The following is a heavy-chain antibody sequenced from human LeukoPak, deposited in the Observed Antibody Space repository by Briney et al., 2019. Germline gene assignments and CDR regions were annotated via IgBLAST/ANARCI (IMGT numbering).Heavy chain of an antibody. D-gene: IGHD5-24*01. Sequence: SETLSLTCAVYGGSFSGYYWIWIRQPPGKGLEWIGEINHSGSTNYNPSLKSRVTISVDTSKNQFSLKLSSVTAADTAVYYCARYGDAQYYYYGMDVWGQGTTVTVSS. J-gene: IGHJ6*02. CDR2: INHSGST. CDR1: GGSFSGYY. CDR3: ARYGDAQYYYYGMDV. V-gene: IGHV4-34*01.